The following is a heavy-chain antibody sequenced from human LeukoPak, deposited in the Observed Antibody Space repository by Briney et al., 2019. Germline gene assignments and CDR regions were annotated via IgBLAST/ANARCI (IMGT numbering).Heavy chain of an antibody. Sequence: SETLPLTCTVSGGSISTYYWSWIRQPPGKGLEWIGYIYYSGSTNYNPSLKSRVTMSVDTSKNQFSLKLSSVTAADTAVYYCARGGVITEFDYWGQGTLVTVSS. CDR1: GGSISTYY. CDR3: ARGGVITEFDY. CDR2: IYYSGST. D-gene: IGHD3-22*01. V-gene: IGHV4-59*01. J-gene: IGHJ4*02.